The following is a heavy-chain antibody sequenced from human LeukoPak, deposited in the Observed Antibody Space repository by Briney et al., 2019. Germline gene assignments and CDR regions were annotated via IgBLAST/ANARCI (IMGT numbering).Heavy chain of an antibody. Sequence: PGGSLRLSCAASGFTFSSHAMSWVRQAPGKGLEWVSSISDSGRNTYYADSVKGRLTISRDNSKSMLYLQMNSLRNEDTALYYCTADPEGIGPAFAVWGPGTRVTVSS. CDR1: GFTFSSHA. J-gene: IGHJ3*01. V-gene: IGHV3-23*01. CDR3: TADPEGIGPAFAV. CDR2: ISDSGRNT. D-gene: IGHD3-10*01.